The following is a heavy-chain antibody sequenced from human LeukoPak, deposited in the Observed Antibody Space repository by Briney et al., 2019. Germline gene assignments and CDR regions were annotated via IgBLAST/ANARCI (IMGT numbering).Heavy chain of an antibody. V-gene: IGHV3-21*01. CDR3: AREGEGVDTAMVTYDFDY. CDR1: GFTFSSYS. D-gene: IGHD5-18*01. Sequence: TGGSLRRSCAASGFTFSSYSMDWVRQAPGQGLEGVSSISSSSSYIYYADSVKGRFTISRDNAKNSLYLQMNSLRAEDTAVYYCAREGEGVDTAMVTYDFDYWGQGTLVTVSS. CDR2: ISSSSSYI. J-gene: IGHJ4*02.